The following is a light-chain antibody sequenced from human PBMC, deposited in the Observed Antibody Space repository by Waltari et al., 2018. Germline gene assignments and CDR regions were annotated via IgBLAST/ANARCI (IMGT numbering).Light chain of an antibody. CDR3: QQYGTSRT. J-gene: IGKJ1*01. Sequence: EIVLTQSPGTLSLSPGERATLSCRASQSVGSRYLAWYQQKPGQAPRLLIYGASSRATDIPARFSGSGSGTDFTLTINRLEPEDFAVYYCQQYGTSRTFGQGTKVEIK. CDR1: QSVGSRY. V-gene: IGKV3-20*01. CDR2: GAS.